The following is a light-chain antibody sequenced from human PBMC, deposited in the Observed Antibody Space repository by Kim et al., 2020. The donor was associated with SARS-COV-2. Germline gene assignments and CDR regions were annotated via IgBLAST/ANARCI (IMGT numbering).Light chain of an antibody. CDR1: ENIGTW. CDR3: QHYSRFPYT. Sequence: TLSGSVADRVTITCRASENIGTWLAWYQQKPGRAPSLLIYLASTLESGVPSRFSGTGSGTEFSLSITSLQPDDFATYYCQHYSRFPYTFGQGTKLEI. CDR2: LAS. J-gene: IGKJ2*01. V-gene: IGKV1-5*03.